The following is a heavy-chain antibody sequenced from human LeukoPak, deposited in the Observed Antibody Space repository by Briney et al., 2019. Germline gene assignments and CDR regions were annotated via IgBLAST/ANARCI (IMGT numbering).Heavy chain of an antibody. CDR2: FDPKAGEA. Sequence: ASVKVSCTVSASTLTQLSIHWVRQAPGKGLEWVGGFDPKAGEAVYARRFRDRVILTDDRSSNTAYMDLSRLGADDPAVYYCATGVYGANSTCPGYGIYYYFMDVWGEGTTVTV. J-gene: IGHJ6*03. CDR1: ASTLTQLS. D-gene: IGHD4/OR15-4a*01. CDR3: ATGVYGANSTCPGYGIYYYFMDV. V-gene: IGHV1-24*01.